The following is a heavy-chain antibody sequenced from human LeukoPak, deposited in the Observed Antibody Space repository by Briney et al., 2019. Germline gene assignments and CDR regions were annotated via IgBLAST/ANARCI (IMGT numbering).Heavy chain of an antibody. Sequence: PGGSLRLSCAASGFTVSSNYMSWVRQAPGKGLEWVSVIYSGGSTYYADSVKGRFTISRDNSKNTLYLQMNSLRAEDTAVYYCARSPGATRMYFDSWGQGTLVTVSS. V-gene: IGHV3-53*01. CDR1: GFTVSSNY. CDR3: ARSPGATRMYFDS. CDR2: IYSGGST. D-gene: IGHD1-26*01. J-gene: IGHJ4*02.